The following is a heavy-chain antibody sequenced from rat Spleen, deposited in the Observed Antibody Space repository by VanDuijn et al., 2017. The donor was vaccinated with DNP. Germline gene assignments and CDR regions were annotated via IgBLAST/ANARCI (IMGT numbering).Heavy chain of an antibody. J-gene: IGHJ2*01. CDR2: ISYDGSDS. CDR1: RTTFSDHN. Sequence: EVQLVESGGGLVQPGRSLKLSCAVSRTTFSDHNMAWVRQAPKQRLEWVATISYDGSDSYYRDSVKGRFTISRDNAKSTLYLQRDSLRSEDTATYYCAGRPPPTRGPFDYWGQGVTVTVSS. D-gene: IGHD1-4*01. CDR3: AGRPPPTRGPFDY. V-gene: IGHV5-7*01.